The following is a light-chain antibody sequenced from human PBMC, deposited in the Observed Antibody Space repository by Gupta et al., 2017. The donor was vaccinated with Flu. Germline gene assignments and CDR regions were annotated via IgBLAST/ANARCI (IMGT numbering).Light chain of an antibody. Sequence: QSVLTQPPSVSAAPGQKVTISCSGSSSNIGSNYVSWYQQLPGTAPKVLIYENNKRPSGIPDRFSGSKSGTSATLGITGLQTGDEADYYCGTWDNSRRGVFGGGTKLTVL. CDR1: SSNIGSNY. CDR3: GTWDNSRRGV. CDR2: ENN. J-gene: IGLJ3*02. V-gene: IGLV1-51*02.